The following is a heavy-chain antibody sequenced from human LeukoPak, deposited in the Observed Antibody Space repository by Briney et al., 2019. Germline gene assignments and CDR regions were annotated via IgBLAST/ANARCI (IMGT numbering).Heavy chain of an antibody. J-gene: IGHJ4*02. CDR1: GFTFSSYS. CDR2: ISSSSSYI. V-gene: IGHV3-21*01. D-gene: IGHD2-15*01. Sequence: GGSLRLSCAASGFTFSSYSMNWVRQAPGKGLEWVSSISSSSSYIYYADSVKGRFTISRDNAKSSLYLQMNSLRAEDTAVYYCARGLAATNGFDYWGQGTLVTVSS. CDR3: ARGLAATNGFDY.